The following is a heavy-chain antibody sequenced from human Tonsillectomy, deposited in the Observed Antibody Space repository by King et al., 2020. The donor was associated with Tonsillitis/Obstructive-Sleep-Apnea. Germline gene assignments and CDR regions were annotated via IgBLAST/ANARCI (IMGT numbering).Heavy chain of an antibody. CDR3: ARHVRDGYGTNFDY. V-gene: IGHV4-39*01. CDR1: GHSIRSSSYY. J-gene: IGHJ4*02. Sequence: QLQESGPGLVKPSETLSLTCTVSGHSIRSSSYYWGWIRQPPGKGLEWIGTIYYTGSTYYNPSLKSRVTISVDTSKTQFSLKLSSVTAADTALYYCARHVRDGYGTNFDYWGQGTLVTVSS. D-gene: IGHD5-24*01. CDR2: IYYTGST.